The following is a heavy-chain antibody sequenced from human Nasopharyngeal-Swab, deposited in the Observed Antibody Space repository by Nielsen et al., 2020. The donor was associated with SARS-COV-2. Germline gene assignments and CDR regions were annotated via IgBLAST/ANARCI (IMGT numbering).Heavy chain of an antibody. J-gene: IGHJ4*02. CDR2: ISGSGGST. CDR1: GFTFSSYT. CDR3: AKDETRQLWLRGSVDY. Sequence: GGSLRLSCAASGFTFSSYTMSWVRQAPGKGLEWVSAISGSGGSTYYADSVKGRFTISRDNSKNTPYLQMNSLRAEDTAVYYCAKDETRQLWLRGSVDYWGQGTLVTVSS. D-gene: IGHD5-18*01. V-gene: IGHV3-23*01.